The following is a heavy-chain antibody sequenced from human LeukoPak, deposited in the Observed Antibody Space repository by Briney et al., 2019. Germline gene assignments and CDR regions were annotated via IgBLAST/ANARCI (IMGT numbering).Heavy chain of an antibody. Sequence: SETLSLTCTVSGGSISSYYWSWIRQPPGRGLEWIGYIYYSGRTNYNPSLKSRVTISVDTSKNQFSLKLSSVTAADTAVYYCARDGTQDSSGEGWFDPWGQGTLVTVSS. D-gene: IGHD6-19*01. CDR3: ARDGTQDSSGEGWFDP. CDR1: GGSISSYY. J-gene: IGHJ5*02. CDR2: IYYSGRT. V-gene: IGHV4-59*01.